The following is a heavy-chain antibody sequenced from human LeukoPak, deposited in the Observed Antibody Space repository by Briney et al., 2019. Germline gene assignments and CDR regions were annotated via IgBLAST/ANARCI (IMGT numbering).Heavy chain of an antibody. CDR2: IYYSGST. CDR1: GGSISSCDYY. J-gene: IGHJ6*02. Sequence: SETLSLTCTVSGGSISSCDYYWSWIRQPPGKGLEWIGYIYYSGSTYYNPSLKSRVTISVDTSKNQFSLKLSSVTAADTAVYYCARVREGPPRGYYYYGMDVWGQGTTVTVPS. V-gene: IGHV4-30-4*01. D-gene: IGHD5-24*01. CDR3: ARVREGPPRGYYYYGMDV.